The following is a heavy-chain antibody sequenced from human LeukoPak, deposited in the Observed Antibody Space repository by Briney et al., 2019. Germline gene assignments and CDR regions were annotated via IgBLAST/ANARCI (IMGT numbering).Heavy chain of an antibody. V-gene: IGHV3-23*01. CDR2: ISGGGETT. J-gene: IGHJ4*02. CDR1: GFTFNNYA. Sequence: GGSLGLSCAASGFTFNNYAMNWVRQAPGKGLEWVSSISGGGETTYYADSAKGRFTISRDNSQNTLYLQMNGLRAEDTAVYYCARDYADYVGYFFFDYWGQGTLVTVSS. CDR3: ARDYADYVGYFFFDY. D-gene: IGHD4-17*01.